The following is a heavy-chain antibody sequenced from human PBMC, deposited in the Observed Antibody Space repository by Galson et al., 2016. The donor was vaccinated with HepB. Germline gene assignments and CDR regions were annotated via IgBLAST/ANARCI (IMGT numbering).Heavy chain of an antibody. J-gene: IGHJ5*02. CDR3: AREDTGGFDP. CDR1: GFTFSNYW. Sequence: SLRLSCATSGFTFSNYWMSWVRQAPGRRLEWVANIKQDGSREEYVDSVKGRFTISRDNAKKSLYLQMNSRRVEDTAVYFCAREDTGGFDPWGQGTLVTVSS. V-gene: IGHV3-7*01. D-gene: IGHD7-27*01. CDR2: IKQDGSRE.